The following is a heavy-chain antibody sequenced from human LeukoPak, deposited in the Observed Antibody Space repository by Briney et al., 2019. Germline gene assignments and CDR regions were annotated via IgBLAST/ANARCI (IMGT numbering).Heavy chain of an antibody. CDR3: ARRHTYYYDSSGYYVLGDYFDY. D-gene: IGHD3-22*01. CDR1: GGSFSGYY. V-gene: IGHV4-34*01. CDR2: INHCGST. Sequence: NASETLSLTCAVYGGSFSGYYWSWIRQPPRKGLEWIGEINHCGSTNYNPSLKSRVTISVDTSKNQLSLKLSSVTAADTAVYYCARRHTYYYDSSGYYVLGDYFDYWGQGTLVTVSS. J-gene: IGHJ4*02.